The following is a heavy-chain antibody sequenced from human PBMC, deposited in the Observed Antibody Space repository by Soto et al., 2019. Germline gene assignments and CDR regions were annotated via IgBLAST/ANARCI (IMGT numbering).Heavy chain of an antibody. D-gene: IGHD1-26*01. CDR3: ARHRLLGATTRVNWFDP. CDR2: IYYSGST. V-gene: IGHV4-39*01. Sequence: SETLSLTCTVSGGSISSSSYYWGWIRQPPGKGLEWIGSIYYSGSTYYNPSLKSRVTISVDTSKNQSSLKLSSVTAADTAVYYCARHRLLGATTRVNWFDPWRQGTLVTVSS. J-gene: IGHJ5*02. CDR1: GGSISSSSYY.